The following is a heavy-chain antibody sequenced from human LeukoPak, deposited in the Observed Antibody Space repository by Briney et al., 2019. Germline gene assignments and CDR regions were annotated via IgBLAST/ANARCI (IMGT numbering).Heavy chain of an antibody. D-gene: IGHD5-12*01. CDR1: GGTFSSYA. Sequence: SVKVSCKASGGTFSSYAISWVRQAPGQGLEWMGGIIPIFGTANYAQKFQGRVTITADESTSTAYMELSSLRSEDTAVYYCARAGSIVATPYYYYMDVWAKGPRSPSP. J-gene: IGHJ6*03. CDR3: ARAGSIVATPYYYYMDV. CDR2: IIPIFGTA. V-gene: IGHV1-69*13.